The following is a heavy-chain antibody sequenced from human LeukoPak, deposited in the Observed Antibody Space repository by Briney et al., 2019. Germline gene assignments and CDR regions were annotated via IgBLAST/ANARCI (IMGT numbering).Heavy chain of an antibody. J-gene: IGHJ5*02. D-gene: IGHD3-10*01. Sequence: PGGSLRLSCAASGFTFSSYAMHWVRQAPGKGLEWVAVISYDGSNKYYADSVKGRFTISRDNSKNTLYLQMNSLRAEDTAVYYCARDLRRDYGSGSYYNAWGQGTLVTVSS. CDR2: ISYDGSNK. CDR1: GFTFSSYA. V-gene: IGHV3-30-3*01. CDR3: ARDLRRDYGSGSYYNA.